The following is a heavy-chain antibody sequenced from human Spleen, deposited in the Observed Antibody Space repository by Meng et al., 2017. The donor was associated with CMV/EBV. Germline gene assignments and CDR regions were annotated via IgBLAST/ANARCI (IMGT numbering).Heavy chain of an antibody. J-gene: IGHJ4*02. CDR1: GYTFTSYG. Sequence: SGYTFTSYGISWVRQAPGQGLEWMGWISAYNGNTNYAQKLKGRVTMTTDTSTSTAYMELRSLRSDDTAVYYCARDLLRNYYGSGTGYWGQGTLVTVSS. D-gene: IGHD3-10*01. CDR2: ISAYNGNT. V-gene: IGHV1-18*01. CDR3: ARDLLRNYYGSGTGY.